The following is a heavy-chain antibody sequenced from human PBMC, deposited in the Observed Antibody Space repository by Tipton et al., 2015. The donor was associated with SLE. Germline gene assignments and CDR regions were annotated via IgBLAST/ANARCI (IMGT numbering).Heavy chain of an antibody. Sequence: TLSLTCTVSGGSISSHYWSWSRRPPGKGLEWIGYISYSETTNYNPSLKSRVTISVDTSKNQFSLKLRSVTAADTAVYYCAGAWQGYCSGGTCYVLDYWGQGTLVTVSS. J-gene: IGHJ4*02. CDR1: GGSISSHY. V-gene: IGHV4-59*11. CDR3: AGAWQGYCSGGTCYVLDY. CDR2: ISYSETT. D-gene: IGHD2-15*01.